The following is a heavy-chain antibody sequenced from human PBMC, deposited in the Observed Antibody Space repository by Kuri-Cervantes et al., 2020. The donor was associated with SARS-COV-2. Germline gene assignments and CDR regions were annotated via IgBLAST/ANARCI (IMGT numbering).Heavy chain of an antibody. Sequence: GESLKISCAASGFTFSSYSMNWVRQAPGKGLEWVSSISSSSSYIYYADSVKGRFTISRDNSKSTLYLQMNSLRAEDTAVYYCARDGDYGDPIYYYYGMDVWGQGTTVTVSS. V-gene: IGHV3-21*01. J-gene: IGHJ6*02. D-gene: IGHD4-17*01. CDR2: ISSSSSYI. CDR3: ARDGDYGDPIYYYYGMDV. CDR1: GFTFSSYS.